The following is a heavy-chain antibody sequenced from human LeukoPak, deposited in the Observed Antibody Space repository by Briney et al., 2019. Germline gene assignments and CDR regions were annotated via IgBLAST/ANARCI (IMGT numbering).Heavy chain of an antibody. Sequence: GGSLRLSCAASGFTFSSYAMSWVRQAPGKGLEWVSAISGSGGSTYYADSVKGQFTISRDNSKNTLYLQMNSLRAEDTAVYYCAKGGAPPKYYYGMDVWGQGTTVTVSS. D-gene: IGHD3-16*01. J-gene: IGHJ6*02. V-gene: IGHV3-23*01. CDR2: ISGSGGST. CDR1: GFTFSSYA. CDR3: AKGGAPPKYYYGMDV.